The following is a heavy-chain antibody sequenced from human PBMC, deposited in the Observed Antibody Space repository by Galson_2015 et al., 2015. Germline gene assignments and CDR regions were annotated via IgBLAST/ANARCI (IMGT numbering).Heavy chain of an antibody. CDR3: AKVATKKGYSSSWDY. Sequence: SLRLSCAASGFTFSSYGMHWVRQAPGKGLEWVAVISYDGSNKYYADSVKGRFTISRDNSKNTLYLQMNSLRAEDTALYYCAKVATKKGYSSSWDYWGQGTLVTVSS. V-gene: IGHV3-30*18. J-gene: IGHJ4*02. CDR1: GFTFSSYG. D-gene: IGHD6-13*01. CDR2: ISYDGSNK.